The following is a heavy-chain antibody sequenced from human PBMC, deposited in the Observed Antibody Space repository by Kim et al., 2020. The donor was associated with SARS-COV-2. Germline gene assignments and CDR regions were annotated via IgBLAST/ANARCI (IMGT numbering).Heavy chain of an antibody. V-gene: IGHV4-4*02. J-gene: IGHJ4*02. D-gene: IGHD5-12*01. Sequence: SETLSLTCAVSGASISSNNWWSWVRQSPGKGLECIAAIYYSGNTNYSPSLESRVTISVDKPKNQFSLNLTPVTAADTAVYYCARGGESRDGYTYRFDYWGKGTLVTVSS. CDR1: GASISSNNW. CDR2: IYYSGNT. CDR3: ARGGESRDGYTYRFDY.